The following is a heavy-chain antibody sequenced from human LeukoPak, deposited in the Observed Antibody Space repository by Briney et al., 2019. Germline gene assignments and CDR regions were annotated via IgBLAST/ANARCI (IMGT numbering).Heavy chain of an antibody. V-gene: IGHV3-48*01. CDR1: GFTFSSYS. D-gene: IGHD2-15*01. Sequence: GGSLRLSCAASGFTFSSYSMNWVRQAPGKGLEWVSYISSSSSTIYYADSVKGRFTISRDNSKNTLYLQMNSLRAEDTAVYYCARGRYCSGGSCYGQDYYFYGMDVWGQGTTVTVSS. CDR2: ISSSSSTI. CDR3: ARGRYCSGGSCYGQDYYFYGMDV. J-gene: IGHJ6*02.